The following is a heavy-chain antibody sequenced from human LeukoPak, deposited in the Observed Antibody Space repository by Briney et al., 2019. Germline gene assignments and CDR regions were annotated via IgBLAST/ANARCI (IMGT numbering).Heavy chain of an antibody. D-gene: IGHD5-12*01. CDR2: IYTTRGT. CDR1: GGSISSYY. J-gene: IGHJ4*02. CDR3: ARGDTVATGLYDY. V-gene: IGHV4-4*07. Sequence: SETLSLTCTVSGGSISSYYWSWIRQPAGKGLEWIGRIYTTRGTNYNPSLKSRVTISIDKSKNQFSLKLSSVTAADTAVYYCARGDTVATGLYDYWGQGTLVTVSS.